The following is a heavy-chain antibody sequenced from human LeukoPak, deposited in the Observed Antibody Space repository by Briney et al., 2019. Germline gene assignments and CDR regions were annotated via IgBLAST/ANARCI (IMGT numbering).Heavy chain of an antibody. CDR3: AKDSGAITMVRGVIITSYFDY. Sequence: ASVKVSCKVSGYTLTELSMHWVRQAPGKGLEWMGGFDPEDGETIYAQKFQGRVTMTEDTSTDTAYMELSSLRSDDTALYYCAKDSGAITMVRGVIITSYFDYWGQGTLVTVSS. D-gene: IGHD3-10*01. J-gene: IGHJ4*02. CDR1: GYTLTELS. CDR2: FDPEDGET. V-gene: IGHV1-24*01.